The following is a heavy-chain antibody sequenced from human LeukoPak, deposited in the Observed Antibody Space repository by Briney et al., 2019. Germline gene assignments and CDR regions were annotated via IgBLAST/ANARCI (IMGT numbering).Heavy chain of an antibody. CDR2: IRYDGSNK. J-gene: IGHJ6*02. V-gene: IGHV3-30*02. Sequence: GGSLRLSCAASGFTFSSYGMHWVRQAPGKGLEWVAFIRYDGSNKYYADSVKGRFTISRDNSKNTLYLQMDSLTAEDTAVYYCARGEYSSGWYNYGMDVWGQGTTVTVSS. CDR3: ARGEYSSGWYNYGMDV. D-gene: IGHD6-19*01. CDR1: GFTFSSYG.